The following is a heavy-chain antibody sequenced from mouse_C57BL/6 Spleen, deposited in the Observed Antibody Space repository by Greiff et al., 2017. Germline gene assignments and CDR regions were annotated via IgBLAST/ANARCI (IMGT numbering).Heavy chain of an antibody. J-gene: IGHJ2*01. D-gene: IGHD1-1*01. CDR2: ISDGGSYT. CDR1: GFTFSSYA. V-gene: IGHV5-4*01. Sequence: EVQGVESGGGLVKPGGSLKLSCAASGFTFSSYAMSWVRQTPEKRLEWVATISDGGSYTYYPDNVKGRFTISRDNAKNNLYLQMSHLKSEDTAMYYCARLLLRSYFDYWGQGTTLTVSS. CDR3: ARLLLRSYFDY.